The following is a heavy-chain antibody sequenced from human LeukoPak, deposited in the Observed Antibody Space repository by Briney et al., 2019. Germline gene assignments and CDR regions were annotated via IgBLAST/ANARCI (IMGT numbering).Heavy chain of an antibody. Sequence: SETLSLTCTVSGGSISSYYWSWIRQPPGKGLEWIGYIYYSGSTNYNPSLKSRVTISVDTSKNQFSLNLTSATAADTAVYYCARFTPQGYGWGGYNRFDPWGQGTLVTVSS. CDR3: ARFTPQGYGWGGYNRFDP. D-gene: IGHD5-24*01. CDR1: GGSISSYY. CDR2: IYYSGST. V-gene: IGHV4-59*01. J-gene: IGHJ5*02.